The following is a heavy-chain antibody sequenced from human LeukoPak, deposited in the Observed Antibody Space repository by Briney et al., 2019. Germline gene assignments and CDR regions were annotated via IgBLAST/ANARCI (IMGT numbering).Heavy chain of an antibody. D-gene: IGHD1-14*01. CDR2: ISGSGGST. Sequence: GGSLRLSCAASGFTFSDYYMSWIRQAPGKGLEWASGISGSGGSTYYADSVKGRFTISRDNSKNTLYLQMNSLRAEDTAVYYCAKPARTDYADYWGQGTLVTVSS. CDR1: GFTFSDYY. V-gene: IGHV3-23*01. J-gene: IGHJ4*02. CDR3: AKPARTDYADY.